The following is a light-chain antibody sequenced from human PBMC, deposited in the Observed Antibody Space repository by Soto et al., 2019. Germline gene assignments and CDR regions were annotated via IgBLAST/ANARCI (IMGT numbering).Light chain of an antibody. V-gene: IGLV2-23*02. CDR2: EAT. Sequence: QSVLTQPASVSGSPGQSITISCTGTSSDIGRYNLVSWYQPHPGKPPKLMIYEATKRPSGVSNRFAGSKSGNAASLTISGLQAEDEADYYCSLYASTNTFMFGGGTKLTVL. CDR1: SSDIGRYNL. CDR3: SLYASTNTFM. J-gene: IGLJ3*02.